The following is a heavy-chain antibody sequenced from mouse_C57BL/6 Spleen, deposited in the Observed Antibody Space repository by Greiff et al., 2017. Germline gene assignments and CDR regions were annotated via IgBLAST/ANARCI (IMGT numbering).Heavy chain of an antibody. CDR1: GYSFTDYN. D-gene: IGHD2-10*02. CDR2: INPNYGTT. V-gene: IGHV1-39*01. CDR3: ARTTRDLVYYYAMDY. Sequence: VQLQQSGPELVKPGASVKISCKASGYSFTDYNMNWVKQSNGKSLEWIGVINPNYGTTSYNQQFNGKATLTVDQSSSTAYMQLNNLTSEDSAVYYCARTTRDLVYYYAMDYWGQGTSVTVSS. J-gene: IGHJ4*01.